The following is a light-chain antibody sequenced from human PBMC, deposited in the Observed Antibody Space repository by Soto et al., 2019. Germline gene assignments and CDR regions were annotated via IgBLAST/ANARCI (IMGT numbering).Light chain of an antibody. J-gene: IGLJ2*01. Sequence: QSAPTQPPSASGSPGQSVTFSCTGTSSDVGGYNYVSWYQQYPGNAPKLMIYDVYKRPSGVPDRFSGSKSGNTASLTVSGLQPEDDADYCSAYAVSSTWVFGGGTKLTVL. CDR1: SSDVGGYNY. CDR2: DVY. CDR3: SAYAVSSTWV. V-gene: IGLV2-8*01.